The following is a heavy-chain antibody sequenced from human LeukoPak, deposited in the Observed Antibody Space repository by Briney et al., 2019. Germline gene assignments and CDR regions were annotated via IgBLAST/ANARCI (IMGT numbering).Heavy chain of an antibody. CDR3: ARSVYCSGGSCLYGMDV. CDR1: GGSISSYY. D-gene: IGHD2-15*01. J-gene: IGHJ6*02. CDR2: IYYSGST. V-gene: IGHV4-59*08. Sequence: PSETLSLTCTVTGGSISSYYWSWIRQPPGKGLEWIGYIYYSGSTNYNPSLKSRVTISVDTSKNQFSLQLSSVTAADTAVYYCARSVYCSGGSCLYGMDVWGQGTTVTVSS.